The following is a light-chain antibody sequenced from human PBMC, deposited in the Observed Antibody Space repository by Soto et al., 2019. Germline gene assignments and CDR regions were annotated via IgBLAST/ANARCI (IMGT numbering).Light chain of an antibody. Sequence: QSALTQPASVSRSPGQSITISCTGASSDVGGYTYVSWYQQHPGKAPKLLIYEVTNRPSGVSNRFSGSKSGNTASLTISGLRAEDEADYYCSSYTTSTTPYVCGSGTKV. V-gene: IGLV2-14*01. CDR1: SSDVGGYTY. CDR2: EVT. J-gene: IGLJ1*01. CDR3: SSYTTSTTPYV.